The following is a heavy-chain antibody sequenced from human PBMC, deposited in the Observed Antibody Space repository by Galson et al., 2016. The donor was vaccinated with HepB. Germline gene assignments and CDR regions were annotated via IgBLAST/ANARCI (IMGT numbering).Heavy chain of an antibody. CDR2: ISYDGSNK. V-gene: IGHV3-30*04. D-gene: IGHD1-7*01. CDR1: GFTFSSSA. J-gene: IGHJ6*02. Sequence: SLRLSCAASGFTFSSSAMHWVRQAPGKGLEWVAVISYDGSNKYYADSVKGRFTISRDNSKNTLYLQMNSLRAEDTAVYYSARDRRNWKYFISGSPDVWGQGTTVTVSS. CDR3: ARDRRNWKYFISGSPDV.